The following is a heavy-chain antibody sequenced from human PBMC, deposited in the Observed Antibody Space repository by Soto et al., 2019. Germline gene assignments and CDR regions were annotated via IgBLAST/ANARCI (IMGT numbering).Heavy chain of an antibody. CDR1: GYTFTSYD. V-gene: IGHV1-8*01. CDR2: MNPNSGNT. CDR3: ASPPGRQLFGGDAFDI. J-gene: IGHJ3*02. Sequence: QVQLVQSGAEVKKPGASVKVSCKASGYTFTSYDINWVRQATGQGLEWMGWMNPNSGNTGYAQKFQGRVTMTRNTSISTAYMEPSSLRSEDTAVYYCASPPGRQLFGGDAFDIWGQGTMVTVSS. D-gene: IGHD3-10*02.